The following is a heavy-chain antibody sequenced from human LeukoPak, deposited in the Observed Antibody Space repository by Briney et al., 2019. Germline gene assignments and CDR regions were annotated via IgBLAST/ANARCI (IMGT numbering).Heavy chain of an antibody. CDR1: GYTFTSYG. CDR3: ARDTRIVVVGYPHYYFDY. Sequence: ASVKVSCKASGYTFTSYGISWVRQAPGQGLEWMGWISAYNGNTSYAQKLQGRVTMTTDTSTSTAYMELRSLRSDDTAVYYCARDTRIVVVGYPHYYFDYWGQGTLVTVSS. CDR2: ISAYNGNT. V-gene: IGHV1-18*01. D-gene: IGHD3-22*01. J-gene: IGHJ4*02.